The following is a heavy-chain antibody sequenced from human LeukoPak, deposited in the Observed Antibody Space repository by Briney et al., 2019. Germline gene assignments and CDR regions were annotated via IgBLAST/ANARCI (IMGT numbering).Heavy chain of an antibody. D-gene: IGHD3-22*01. CDR2: IYSGGST. CDR1: GFTVSSNY. CDR3: ARDHDDSSGYYYDY. J-gene: IGHJ4*02. Sequence: GGSLRLSCAASGFTVSSNYMSWVRQAPGKGLEWVSVIYSGGSTYYADSVKGRFTISRDNAKNTLYLQMNSLRAEDTAVYYCARDHDDSSGYYYDYWGQGTLVTVSS. V-gene: IGHV3-66*02.